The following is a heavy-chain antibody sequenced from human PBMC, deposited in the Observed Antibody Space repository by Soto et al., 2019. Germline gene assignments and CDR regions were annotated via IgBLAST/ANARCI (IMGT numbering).Heavy chain of an antibody. CDR1: GFTFSSYT. CDR3: ARDSPDMGGGFDY. V-gene: IGHV3-30-3*01. D-gene: IGHD3-16*01. Sequence: QVQLVESGGGVVQPGRSLRLSCAASGFTFSSYTMHWVRQAPGKGLEWVAVISYDGSNKYYADSVKGRFTISRDNSKNPLYLQMNRLRAEDTAVYYCARDSPDMGGGFDYWGQGTLVTVSS. J-gene: IGHJ4*02. CDR2: ISYDGSNK.